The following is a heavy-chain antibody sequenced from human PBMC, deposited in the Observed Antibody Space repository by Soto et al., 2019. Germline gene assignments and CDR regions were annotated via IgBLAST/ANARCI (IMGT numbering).Heavy chain of an antibody. CDR1: GYTFISSW. V-gene: IGHV5-51*01. D-gene: IGHD2-15*01. Sequence: GESLKISCRGSGYTFISSWIGWVRQMPGKGLEWMGTIYPGDSDTRYSPSFEGHVTISADKSISTAYLQWRSVKAADSAVYFCARGGYGGNHADYWGQGTQVTVSS. J-gene: IGHJ4*02. CDR3: ARGGYGGNHADY. CDR2: IYPGDSDT.